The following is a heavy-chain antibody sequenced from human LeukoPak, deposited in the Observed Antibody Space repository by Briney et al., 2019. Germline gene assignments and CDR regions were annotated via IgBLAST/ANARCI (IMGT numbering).Heavy chain of an antibody. Sequence: GGSLRLSCAASGFTFSSYAMSWVRQAPGKGLEWASTISGSGGRTYFTDSVKGRFTISRDNSKNTLYLQMNSLGAEDTAVYYCAKHQQIYGDSLMDVWGQGTTVTVSS. D-gene: IGHD4-17*01. V-gene: IGHV3-23*01. CDR2: ISGSGGRT. J-gene: IGHJ6*02. CDR3: AKHQQIYGDSLMDV. CDR1: GFTFSSYA.